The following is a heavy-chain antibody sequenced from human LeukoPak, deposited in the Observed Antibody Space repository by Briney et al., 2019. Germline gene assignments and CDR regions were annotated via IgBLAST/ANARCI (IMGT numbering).Heavy chain of an antibody. CDR1: GFTFSSYA. CDR3: ARGELDYYNSSGYYLYY. J-gene: IGHJ4*02. Sequence: GGSLRLSCAASGFTFSSYAMHWVRQAPGKGLEWVAVISYDGSNKYYADSVKGRFTISRDNSKNTLYLQMNSLRAEDTAVYYCARGELDYYNSSGYYLYYWGQGALVPVPS. V-gene: IGHV3-30*04. D-gene: IGHD3-22*01. CDR2: ISYDGSNK.